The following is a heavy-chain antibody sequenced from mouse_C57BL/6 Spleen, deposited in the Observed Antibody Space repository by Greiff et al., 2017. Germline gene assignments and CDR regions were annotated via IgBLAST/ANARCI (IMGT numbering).Heavy chain of an antibody. CDR1: GYTFTSYW. D-gene: IGHD1-1*01. CDR3: ARSWNYGSSYGFAY. Sequence: VQLQQSGAELVKPGASVKMSCKASGYTFTSYWITWVKQRPGQGLEWIGDIYPGSGSTNYNEKFKSKATLTVDTSSSTAYMQLSSLTSEDSAVYYCARSWNYGSSYGFAYWGQGTLVTVSA. CDR2: IYPGSGST. J-gene: IGHJ3*01. V-gene: IGHV1-55*01.